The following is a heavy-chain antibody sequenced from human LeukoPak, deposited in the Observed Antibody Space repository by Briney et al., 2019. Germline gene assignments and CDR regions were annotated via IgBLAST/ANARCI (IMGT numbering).Heavy chain of an antibody. Sequence: GGSLRLSCAASGFTFSIYWMSWVRQAPGKGLEWVANIKQDGSEKYYVDSVKGQFTISRDNAKNSLYLQMDSLRAEDTAVYYCARDMDFDYWGQGTLVTVSS. J-gene: IGHJ4*02. CDR3: ARDMDFDY. CDR2: IKQDGSEK. CDR1: GFTFSIYW. V-gene: IGHV3-7*01. D-gene: IGHD3-10*01.